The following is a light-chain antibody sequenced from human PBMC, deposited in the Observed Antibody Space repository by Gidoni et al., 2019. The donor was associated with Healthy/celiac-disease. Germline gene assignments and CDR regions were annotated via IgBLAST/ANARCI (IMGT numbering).Light chain of an antibody. Sequence: EIGMTKATDSRAVSLGERANINCKSSQSVLYSCNNKNYLAGYQQKPGQPPKLLIYWASTRPSGVPDRFSGSGSGTDFTLTISRLQAEDVAVYYCQQYYCTPLTFGGGTKVEIK. CDR2: WAS. J-gene: IGKJ4*01. CDR1: QSVLYSCNNKNY. CDR3: QQYYCTPLT. V-gene: IGKV4-1*01.